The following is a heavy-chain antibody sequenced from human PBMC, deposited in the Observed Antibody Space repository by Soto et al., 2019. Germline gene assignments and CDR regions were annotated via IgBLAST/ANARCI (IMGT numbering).Heavy chain of an antibody. CDR3: ARGSRGVLVPAHPNYYYYGMDV. J-gene: IGHJ6*02. Sequence: ASVKVSCKASGYTFTGYYMHWVRQAPGQGLEWMGWINPNSGGTNYAQKFQGWVTMTRDTSISTAYMELSRLRSDDTAVYYCARGSRGVLVPAHPNYYYYGMDVWGQRTTVTVSS. D-gene: IGHD2-2*01. V-gene: IGHV1-2*04. CDR1: GYTFTGYY. CDR2: INPNSGGT.